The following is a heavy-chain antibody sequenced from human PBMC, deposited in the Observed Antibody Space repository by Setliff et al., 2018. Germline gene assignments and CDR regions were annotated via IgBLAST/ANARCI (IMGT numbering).Heavy chain of an antibody. D-gene: IGHD3-10*01. Sequence: NLSLTCTVSNFSLTSGFFWARVRQPPGKGLEWIATVYHRGSTDYKPSLKSRATISVDTSKNQFSLRLSSVTAADAAVYFCARESATIGEFPLYYFDKWGQGIPVTVSS. CDR1: NFSLTSGFF. CDR3: ARESATIGEFPLYYFDK. J-gene: IGHJ4*02. V-gene: IGHV4-38-2*02. CDR2: VYHRGST.